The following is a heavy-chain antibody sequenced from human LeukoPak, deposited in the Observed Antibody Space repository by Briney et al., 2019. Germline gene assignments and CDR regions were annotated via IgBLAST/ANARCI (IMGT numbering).Heavy chain of an antibody. CDR3: ARDRWGVATIGGRGAFDI. D-gene: IGHD5-12*01. CDR2: ISYDGSNK. Sequence: PGGSLRLSCAASGFTFSSYAMHWVRQAPGKGLEWVAVISYDGSNKYYADSVKGRFTISRDNSKNTLYLQMNSLRAEDTAVYYCARDRWGVATIGGRGAFDIWGQGTMVTVSS. V-gene: IGHV3-30-3*01. J-gene: IGHJ3*02. CDR1: GFTFSSYA.